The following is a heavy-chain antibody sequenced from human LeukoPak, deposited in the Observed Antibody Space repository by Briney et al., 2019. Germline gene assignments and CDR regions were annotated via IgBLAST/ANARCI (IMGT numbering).Heavy chain of an antibody. V-gene: IGHV4-34*01. J-gene: IGHJ4*02. Sequence: SETLSLTCAVYDGSFSGYYWSWIRQPPGKGLEWIGEINHSGSTNYNPSLKSRVTISVDTSKNQFSLKLSSVTAADTAVYYCARAKRGLRLYYDILTGPYDYWGQGTLVTVSS. CDR3: ARAKRGLRLYYDILTGPYDY. D-gene: IGHD3-9*01. CDR2: INHSGST. CDR1: DGSFSGYY.